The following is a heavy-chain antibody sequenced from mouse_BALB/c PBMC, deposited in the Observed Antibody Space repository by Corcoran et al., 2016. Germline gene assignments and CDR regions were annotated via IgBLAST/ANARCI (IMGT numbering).Heavy chain of an antibody. D-gene: IGHD1-1*01. CDR3: ARFYDGSSYWYFDV. CDR2: INTNPGEP. CDR1: GYTFTNYG. Sequence: QIQLVQSGPELKKPGETVKISCKASGYTFTNYGMNWVKQAPGKGLKWMGWINTNPGEPTYAEECKGRFAFSLETSASTAYLQINNRKNEDTATYFCARFYDGSSYWYFDVWGAGTTVTVSS. J-gene: IGHJ1*01. V-gene: IGHV9-3*02.